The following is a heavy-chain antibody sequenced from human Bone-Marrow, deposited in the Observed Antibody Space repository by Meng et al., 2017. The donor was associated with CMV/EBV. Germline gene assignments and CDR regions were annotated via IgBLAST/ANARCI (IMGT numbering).Heavy chain of an antibody. J-gene: IGHJ4*02. CDR3: AKIAASDY. V-gene: IGHV3-33*06. CDR2: IWYDGSNK. CDR1: GFTFSSYG. D-gene: IGHD6-25*01. Sequence: GGSLRLSCAASGFTFSSYGMHWVRQAPGKGLEWVAVIWYDGSNKYYADSVKGRFTISRDNSKNTLYLQMNSLRAEDKSVYYCAKIAASDYWGQGTLVTVSS.